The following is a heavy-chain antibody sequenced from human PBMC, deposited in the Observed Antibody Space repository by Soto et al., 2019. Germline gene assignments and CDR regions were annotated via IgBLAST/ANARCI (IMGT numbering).Heavy chain of an antibody. CDR2: IYYSGST. V-gene: IGHV4-31*11. CDR3: ASSYCSGGSCPLYYYDSSGYYDDY. D-gene: IGHD3-22*01. Sequence: PSETLSLTCAVSGGSIISGGYYWSWIRQRPGKGLEWIGYIYYSGSTYYNPSLKSRVTISLDTSKNQFSLKLNSVTAADTAVYYCASSYCSGGSCPLYYYDSSGYYDDYWGQGTLVTVSS. J-gene: IGHJ4*02. CDR1: GGSIISGGYY.